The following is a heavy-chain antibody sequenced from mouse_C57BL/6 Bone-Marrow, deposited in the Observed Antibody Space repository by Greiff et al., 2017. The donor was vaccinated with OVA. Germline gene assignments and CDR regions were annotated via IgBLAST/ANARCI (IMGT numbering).Heavy chain of an antibody. CDR3: ARGGSPDY. CDR1: GFTFSSYA. Sequence: EVKLVESGGGLVKPGGSLKLSCAASGFTFSSYAMSWVRQTPEQRLEWVATISDGGSYTYYPDNVKGRFTISRDNAKNNLYLQMSHLKSEDTAMYYCARGGSPDYWGQGTSVTVSS. CDR2: ISDGGSYT. V-gene: IGHV5-4*03. J-gene: IGHJ4*01.